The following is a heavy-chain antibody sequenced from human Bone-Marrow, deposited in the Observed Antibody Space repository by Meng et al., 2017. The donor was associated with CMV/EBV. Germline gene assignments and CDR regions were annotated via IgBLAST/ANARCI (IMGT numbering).Heavy chain of an antibody. CDR3: ARDGPCSSTSCYIDY. CDR2: IYSGGST. V-gene: IGHV3-53*01. CDR1: GFTVSSNY. Sequence: GGSLRLSCAASGFTVSSNYMSWVRQAPGKGLEWVSVIYSGGSTYYADSVKGRFTISRDNSKNTLYLQMNSLRAEDTAVYYCARDGPCSSTSCYIDYWGQGTLVTVSS. J-gene: IGHJ4*02. D-gene: IGHD2-2*02.